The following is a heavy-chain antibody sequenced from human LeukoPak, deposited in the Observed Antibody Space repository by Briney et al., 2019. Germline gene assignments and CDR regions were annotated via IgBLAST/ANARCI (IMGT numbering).Heavy chain of an antibody. J-gene: IGHJ5*01. CDR2: IYPGDSDT. Sequence: GESLKISCQGSGYTFSKYWIGWVRQMPGKGLEYMGIIYPGDSDTRYSPSFEGHVTISADKSISTTYLQWNSLEASDTAMYYCARLVGYGSRTINWFDSWGQGTLVTVSS. V-gene: IGHV5-51*01. CDR3: ARLVGYGSRTINWFDS. D-gene: IGHD3-10*01. CDR1: GYTFSKYW.